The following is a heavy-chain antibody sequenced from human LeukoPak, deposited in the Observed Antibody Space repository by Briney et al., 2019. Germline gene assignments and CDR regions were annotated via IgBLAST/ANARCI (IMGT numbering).Heavy chain of an antibody. CDR3: ARDKNPRPYYDFWSGKDWFDP. D-gene: IGHD3-3*01. J-gene: IGHJ5*02. Sequence: PGRSLRLSCAASGFPFSSYAMPWVRQAPGKGLEWVAVISYDGSNKYYADSVKRRFTISRDNSKNTLYLQMNSLRAEDTAVYYCARDKNPRPYYDFWSGKDWFDPWGQGTLVTVSS. CDR2: ISYDGSNK. V-gene: IGHV3-30*01. CDR1: GFPFSSYA.